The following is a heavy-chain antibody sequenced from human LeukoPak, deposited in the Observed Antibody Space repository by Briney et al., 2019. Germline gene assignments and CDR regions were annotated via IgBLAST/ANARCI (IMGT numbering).Heavy chain of an antibody. CDR1: GFTFSNYW. D-gene: IGHD6-19*01. Sequence: GGSLRLSCAASGFTFSNYWMTWVRRAPGKGLEWVANIRRDGSETHYVDSVMGRFTISRDNAKNSLYLQMNSLRAEDTAVYYCAKPVTRKVAGIFDYWGQGTLVTVSS. CDR2: IRRDGSET. J-gene: IGHJ4*02. V-gene: IGHV3-7*03. CDR3: AKPVTRKVAGIFDY.